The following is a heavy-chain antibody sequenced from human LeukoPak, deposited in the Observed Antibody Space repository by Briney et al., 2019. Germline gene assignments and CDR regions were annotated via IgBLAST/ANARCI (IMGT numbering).Heavy chain of an antibody. CDR2: INPNSGGT. CDR1: GYTFTGYY. D-gene: IGHD3-9*01. J-gene: IGHJ3*02. Sequence: ASVKVSCKASGYTFTGYYMHWVRQSPGQGLEWMGWINPNSGGTNYAQKFQGRVAMTRDTSISTAYMELSRLRSDDTAVYYCARGSNDILTGSITQRGAFDIWGQGTMITVSS. CDR3: ARGSNDILTGSITQRGAFDI. V-gene: IGHV1-2*02.